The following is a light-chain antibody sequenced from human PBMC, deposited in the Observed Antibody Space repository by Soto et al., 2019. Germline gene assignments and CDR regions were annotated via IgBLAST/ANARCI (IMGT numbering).Light chain of an antibody. CDR2: DAS. Sequence: IQMTQSPSSLSASVGYRVTITCRAGQSISSWLAWYQQKPGKAPNLLIFDASTLKTGVPSRFSGSGSGTEFTLTISSLQPDDFATYYCQQYNPYSVFGQGTKVDI. CDR3: QQYNPYSV. CDR1: QSISSW. J-gene: IGKJ1*01. V-gene: IGKV1-5*01.